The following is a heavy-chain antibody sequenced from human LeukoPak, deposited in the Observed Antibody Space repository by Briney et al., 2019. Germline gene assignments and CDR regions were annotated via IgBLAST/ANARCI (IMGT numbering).Heavy chain of an antibody. D-gene: IGHD3-3*01. J-gene: IGHJ3*02. Sequence: ASVKVSCKASGYTFTGYYMHWVRQAPRQGLEWMGWINPNSGGTNYAQKFQGRVTMTRDTSISTAYMELSRLRSDDTAVYYCAKNYDFWSPDAFDIWGQGTMVTVSS. V-gene: IGHV1-2*02. CDR1: GYTFTGYY. CDR3: AKNYDFWSPDAFDI. CDR2: INPNSGGT.